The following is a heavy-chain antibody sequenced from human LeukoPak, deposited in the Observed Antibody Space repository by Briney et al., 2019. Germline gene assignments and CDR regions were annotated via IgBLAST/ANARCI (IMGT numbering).Heavy chain of an antibody. CDR2: INPNSGGT. J-gene: IGHJ3*02. D-gene: IGHD3-16*01. V-gene: IGHV1-2*02. CDR1: GYTFTGYY. Sequence: ASVKVSCKASGYTFTGYYMHWLRQAPGQGLEWMGWINPNSGGTNYAQKFQGRVTMTRDTSISTAYMELSRLRSDDTAVYYCARDLEYLYPGGAFDIWGQGTMVTVSS. CDR3: ARDLEYLYPGGAFDI.